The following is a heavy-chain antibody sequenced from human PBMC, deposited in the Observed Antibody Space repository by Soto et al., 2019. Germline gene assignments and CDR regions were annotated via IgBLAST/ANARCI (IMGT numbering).Heavy chain of an antibody. CDR2: VIPIFGTA. D-gene: IGHD2-8*01. Sequence: SVKVSCKASGGTFSSYSISWVRQAPGQGLEWMGGVIPIFGTANYAQKFQARVTITADESTSTAYMELSSLRSEDTAVYYCARVAAYCTNGVCYNHFDYWGQGTLVTAPQ. J-gene: IGHJ4*02. CDR1: GGTFSSYS. V-gene: IGHV1-69*13. CDR3: ARVAAYCTNGVCYNHFDY.